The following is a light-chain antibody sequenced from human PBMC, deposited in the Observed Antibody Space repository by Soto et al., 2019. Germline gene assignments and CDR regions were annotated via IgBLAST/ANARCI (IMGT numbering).Light chain of an antibody. Sequence: EIVLTQSPGTLSFSPGDRATLSCRASQTVTGNYLAWYHQKPGQAPRLLIHSASSRATGIPDRFSASGTGTDFTLTISRLEPEDFAVYYCQQRSNWFTFGQGTRLEI. V-gene: IGKV3D-20*02. CDR1: QTVTGNY. CDR3: QQRSNWFT. CDR2: SAS. J-gene: IGKJ5*01.